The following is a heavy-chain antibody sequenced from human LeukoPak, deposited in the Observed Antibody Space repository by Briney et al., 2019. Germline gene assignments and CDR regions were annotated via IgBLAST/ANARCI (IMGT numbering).Heavy chain of an antibody. V-gene: IGHV1-2*02. Sequence: ASVKVSCKASGYTFTGYYMHWVRQAPGQGLEWMGWINPNSGGINYAQKFQGRVTMTRDTSISTAYMELSRLRSDDTAVYYCARADYYDSSSLDYWGQGTLVTVSS. CDR2: INPNSGGI. D-gene: IGHD3-22*01. J-gene: IGHJ4*02. CDR1: GYTFTGYY. CDR3: ARADYYDSSSLDY.